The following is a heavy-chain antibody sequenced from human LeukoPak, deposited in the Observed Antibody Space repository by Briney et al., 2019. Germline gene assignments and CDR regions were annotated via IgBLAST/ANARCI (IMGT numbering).Heavy chain of an antibody. CDR2: ISSSSSYI. J-gene: IGHJ3*02. V-gene: IGHV3-21*01. Sequence: GGSLRLSCAASGFTFSSYSMNWVRQAPGKGLEWVSSISSSSSYIYYADSVKGRFTISRDNAKNSLYLQMNSLRAEDTAVYYCARDFIGYFDWSSLNDAFDIWGQGTMVTVSS. CDR3: ARDFIGYFDWSSLNDAFDI. CDR1: GFTFSSYS. D-gene: IGHD3-9*01.